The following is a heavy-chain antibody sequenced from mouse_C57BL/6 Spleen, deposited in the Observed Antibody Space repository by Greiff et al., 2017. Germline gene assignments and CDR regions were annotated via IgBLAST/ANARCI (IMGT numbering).Heavy chain of an antibody. J-gene: IGHJ4*01. D-gene: IGHD4-1*01. CDR3: ARMLSGTVSYAMDY. V-gene: IGHV1-81*01. CDR2: IYPRSGNT. CDR1: GYTFTSYG. Sequence: QVQLQQSGAELARPWASVKLSCKASGYTFTSYGISWVKQRTGQGLEWIGEIYPRSGNTYYNEKFKGKATLTADKSSSTAYMELRSLTSEDSAVYFCARMLSGTVSYAMDYWGQGTSVTVSS.